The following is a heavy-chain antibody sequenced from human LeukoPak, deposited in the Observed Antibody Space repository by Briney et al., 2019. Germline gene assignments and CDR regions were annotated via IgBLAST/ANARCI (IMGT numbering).Heavy chain of an antibody. D-gene: IGHD6-19*01. CDR1: GFTFSTYG. CDR2: IRHDGNNK. Sequence: PGGSLRLSCAASGFTFSTYGMHWVRQAPGKGLEWVTFIRHDGNNKYYADSVKGRFTISRDNLKNTMYLQMNSLRVQDTAVYYCAKDIAIAVAGSYGMDVWGQGTTVTVSS. CDR3: AKDIAIAVAGSYGMDV. J-gene: IGHJ6*02. V-gene: IGHV3-30*02.